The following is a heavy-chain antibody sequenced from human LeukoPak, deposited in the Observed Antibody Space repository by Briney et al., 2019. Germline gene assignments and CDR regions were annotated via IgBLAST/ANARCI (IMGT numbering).Heavy chain of an antibody. J-gene: IGHJ4*02. CDR2: IKSKTDGGAT. CDR1: GFTFSNAW. D-gene: IGHD3-22*01. Sequence: GGSLRLSCAASGFTFSNAWMNWVRQAPGKGLEWVGRIKSKTDGGATDYAAPVKGRFTISRDDSKNTLYLQMNSLKTEDTAVYYCSTTYYYDSSEGYWGQGTLVTVSS. V-gene: IGHV3-15*07. CDR3: STTYYYDSSEGY.